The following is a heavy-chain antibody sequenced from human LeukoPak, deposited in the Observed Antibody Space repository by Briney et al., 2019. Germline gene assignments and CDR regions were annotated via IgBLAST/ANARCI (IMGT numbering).Heavy chain of an antibody. CDR1: GFTFSSYS. CDR3: ARKSWDYGDYEVDY. J-gene: IGHJ4*02. D-gene: IGHD4-17*01. V-gene: IGHV3-21*01. Sequence: GSLRLSCAASGFTFSSYSMNWVRQAPGKGLEWVSSISSSSSYIYYEDSGKARFAISGDNAKNSLYLQMNSLRAEDTAVYYCARKSWDYGDYEVDYWGQGTLVTVSS. CDR2: ISSSSSYI.